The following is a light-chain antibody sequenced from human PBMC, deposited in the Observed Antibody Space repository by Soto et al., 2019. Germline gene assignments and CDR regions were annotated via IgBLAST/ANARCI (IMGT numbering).Light chain of an antibody. Sequence: EIGMTQSPGTLSLSPGERATLSCRASQSVSRNFLAWYQQKPGQAPKLLISGASSRATGIPDRFSGSGSGTDFTLTISRLEPEDFALYSCQQYGSAPGTFGQGTKLEIK. CDR1: QSVSRNF. CDR3: QQYGSAPGT. J-gene: IGKJ2*02. V-gene: IGKV3-20*01. CDR2: GAS.